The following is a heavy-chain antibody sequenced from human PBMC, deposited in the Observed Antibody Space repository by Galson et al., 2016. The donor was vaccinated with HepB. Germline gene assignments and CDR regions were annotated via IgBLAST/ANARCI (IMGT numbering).Heavy chain of an antibody. V-gene: IGHV3-33*03. J-gene: IGHJ6*02. CDR2: IWYDGSNK. Sequence: SLRLSCAASGFTFSSYGMHWVRQAPGKGLEWVAVIWYDGSNKYYADSVKGRFTISRDNSKNTLYMQMNSLRAEDTAVYYCAKGGELRGVYYYYGMYVWGQGTTVTVSS. CDR1: GFTFSSYG. D-gene: IGHD1-26*01. CDR3: AKGGELRGVYYYYGMYV.